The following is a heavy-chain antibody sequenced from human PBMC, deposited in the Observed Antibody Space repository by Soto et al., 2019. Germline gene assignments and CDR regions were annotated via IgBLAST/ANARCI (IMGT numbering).Heavy chain of an antibody. D-gene: IGHD3-22*01. Sequence: PGGSLRLSCVASGFTFSRYGMHWVRQAPGKGLEWVAIISYDGSNRSYADSVKGRFTISRDNSKNTLYLQMNSLRAEDTAVCYCSKDSFYSSGGLPPKKYYYHGMDVSGQGTTVTVSS. CDR1: GFTFSRYG. CDR3: SKDSFYSSGGLPPKKYYYHGMDV. CDR2: ISYDGSNR. J-gene: IGHJ6*02. V-gene: IGHV3-30*18.